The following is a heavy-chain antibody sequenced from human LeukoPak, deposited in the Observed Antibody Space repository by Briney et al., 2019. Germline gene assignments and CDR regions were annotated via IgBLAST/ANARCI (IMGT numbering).Heavy chain of an antibody. CDR3: ARDQGDLYCSGGSCGSPFDY. V-gene: IGHV1-2*02. D-gene: IGHD2-15*01. CDR1: GYTFTGYY. CDR2: INPNSGGT. Sequence: ASVKVSCKASGYTFTGYYMHWVRQAPGQGLEWMGWINPNSGGTNYAQKFQGRVTITRDTSISTAYMELSRLRSDDTAVYYCARDQGDLYCSGGSCGSPFDYWGQGTLVTVSS. J-gene: IGHJ4*02.